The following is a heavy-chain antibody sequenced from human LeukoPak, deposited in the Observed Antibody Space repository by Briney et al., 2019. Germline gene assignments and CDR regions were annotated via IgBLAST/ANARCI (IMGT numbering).Heavy chain of an antibody. Sequence: PSGTLSLTCAVSGVPISSSNWWSSVRQPPGKGLEWIGEIYHSGSTNYNPSLKSRVTISVDKYQNHSALELSSVTAADTAVYYCARGAYYDILTGGLDVWGKGTTVTVSS. CDR1: GVPISSSNW. J-gene: IGHJ6*04. CDR3: ARGAYYDILTGGLDV. CDR2: IYHSGST. V-gene: IGHV4-4*02. D-gene: IGHD3-9*01.